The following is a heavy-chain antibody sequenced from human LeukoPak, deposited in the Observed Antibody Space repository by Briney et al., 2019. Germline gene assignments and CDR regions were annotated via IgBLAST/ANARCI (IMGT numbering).Heavy chain of an antibody. D-gene: IGHD3-3*02. Sequence: SVKVSCKASGGTFSSYAISWVRQAPGQGLEWMGRIIPIFGTANYAQKFQGRVTITTDESTSTAYMELSSLRSEDTAVYYCARGKLGYYYYHMDAWGKGTTVTVSS. CDR3: ARGKLGYYYYHMDA. J-gene: IGHJ6*03. V-gene: IGHV1-69*05. CDR2: IIPIFGTA. CDR1: GGTFSSYA.